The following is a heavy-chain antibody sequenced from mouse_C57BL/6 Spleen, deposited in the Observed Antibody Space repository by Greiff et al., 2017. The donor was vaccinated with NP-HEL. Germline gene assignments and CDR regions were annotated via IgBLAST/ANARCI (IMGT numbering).Heavy chain of an antibody. CDR3: ASMVTTLY. V-gene: IGHV1-82*01. D-gene: IGHD2-2*01. Sequence: VQLQQSGPELVKPGASVKISCKASGYAFSSSWMNWVKQRPGKGLEWIGRIYPGDGDTNYNGKFKGKATLTADKSSSTAYMQLSSLTSEDSAVYFCASMVTTLYWGQGTTLTVSS. CDR1: GYAFSSSW. CDR2: IYPGDGDT. J-gene: IGHJ2*01.